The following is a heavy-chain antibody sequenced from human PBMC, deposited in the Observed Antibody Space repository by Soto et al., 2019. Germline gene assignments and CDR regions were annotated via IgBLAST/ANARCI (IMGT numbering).Heavy chain of an antibody. J-gene: IGHJ4*02. CDR2: ISYDGSNK. CDR3: AKSVYYDFWSGSHY. V-gene: IGHV3-30*18. D-gene: IGHD3-3*01. CDR1: GFTFSSYG. Sequence: GGSLRLSCAASGFTFSSYGMHWVRQAPGKGLEWVAVISYDGSNKYYADSVKGRFTISRDNSKNMLYLQMNSLRADDTAVYCCAKSVYYDFWSGSHYWGQGTLVTSPQ.